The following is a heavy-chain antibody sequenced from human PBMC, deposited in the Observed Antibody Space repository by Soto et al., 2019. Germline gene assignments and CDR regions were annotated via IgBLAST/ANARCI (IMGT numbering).Heavy chain of an antibody. J-gene: IGHJ6*02. CDR2: INPNSGGT. CDR1: GYTFTGYY. V-gene: IGHV1-2*04. CDR3: ARDESPGGYYYGMDV. Sequence: QVQLVQSGAEVKKPGASVKVSCKASGYTFTGYYMHWVRHAPGQGLEWMGWINPNSGGTNYAQKFQGWVNMTRDTSISTAYMELSRLRSDDTAVYYCARDESPGGYYYGMDVWGQGTTVTVSS. D-gene: IGHD3-16*01.